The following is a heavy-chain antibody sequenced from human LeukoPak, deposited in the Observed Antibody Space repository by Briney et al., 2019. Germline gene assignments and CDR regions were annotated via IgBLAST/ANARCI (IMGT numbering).Heavy chain of an antibody. Sequence: ASVKVSCKASGYTFTSYDINWVRQATGQGLEWMGWMNPNSGNTGYAQKFQGRVTMTRNTSISTAYMELSSLRSEDTAVYYCARGFMSRGVVAFQHWGQGTLVTVSS. CDR1: GYTFTSYD. V-gene: IGHV1-8*01. CDR3: ARGFMSRGVVAFQH. D-gene: IGHD3-10*01. CDR2: MNPNSGNT. J-gene: IGHJ1*01.